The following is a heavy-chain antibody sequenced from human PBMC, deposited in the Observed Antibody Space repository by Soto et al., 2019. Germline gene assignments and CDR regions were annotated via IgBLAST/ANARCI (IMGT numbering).Heavy chain of an antibody. J-gene: IGHJ5*02. CDR1: GFSLSNARMV. V-gene: IGHV2-26*01. D-gene: IGHD4-17*01. Sequence: SGPTGEPTETLTLTCTVSGFSLSNARMVVSWIRQPPGKALEWLAHIFSNDEKSYSTSLKSRLTISKDTSKSQVVLTMTNMDPVDTATYYCARLYYGDYSMDWFDPWGQGTLVTVSS. CDR3: ARLYYGDYSMDWFDP. CDR2: IFSNDEK.